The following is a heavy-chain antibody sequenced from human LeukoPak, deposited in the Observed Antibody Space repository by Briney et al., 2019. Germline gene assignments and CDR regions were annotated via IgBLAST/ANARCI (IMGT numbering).Heavy chain of an antibody. V-gene: IGHV3-23*01. D-gene: IGHD1-1*01. CDR2: ISGSGGST. J-gene: IGHJ5*02. CDR3: ARGRRVRPHNWFDP. Sequence: PGGSLRLSCAASGFTFSSYAMSWVRQAPGKGLEWVSAISGSGGSTYYADSEKGRFTISRDNSKNTLYLQMNSLRAEDTAVYYCARGRRVRPHNWFDPWGQGTLVTVSS. CDR1: GFTFSSYA.